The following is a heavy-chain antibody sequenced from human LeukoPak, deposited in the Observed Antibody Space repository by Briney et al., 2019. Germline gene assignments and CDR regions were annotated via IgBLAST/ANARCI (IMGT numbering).Heavy chain of an antibody. V-gene: IGHV3-9*01. J-gene: IGHJ4*02. Sequence: PGRSLRLSGVGSGLILNDHAMHWVRQVPGKGLEWVSGIGWDSGRIGYADSVKGRFTTSRDNAKNTLYLQMNSLRAEDTAVYYCARDRGYSSGWYEPFFDYWGQGTLVTVSS. D-gene: IGHD6-19*01. CDR3: ARDRGYSSGWYEPFFDY. CDR1: GLILNDHA. CDR2: IGWDSGRI.